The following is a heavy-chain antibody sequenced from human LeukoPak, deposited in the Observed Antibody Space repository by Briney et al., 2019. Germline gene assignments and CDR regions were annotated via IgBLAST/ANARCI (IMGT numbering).Heavy chain of an antibody. CDR3: ATTSPHPYYDFWSGYYRFDY. Sequence: ASVKVSCKASGYTFTGYYLHWVRQAPGKGLEWMGGFDPEDGETIYAQKFQGRVTMTEDTSTDTAYMELSSLRSEDTAVYYCATTSPHPYYDFWSGYYRFDYWGQGTLVTVSS. CDR1: GYTFTGYY. J-gene: IGHJ4*02. D-gene: IGHD3-3*01. CDR2: FDPEDGET. V-gene: IGHV1-24*01.